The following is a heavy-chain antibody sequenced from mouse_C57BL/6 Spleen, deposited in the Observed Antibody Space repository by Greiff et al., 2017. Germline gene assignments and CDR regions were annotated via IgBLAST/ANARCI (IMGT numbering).Heavy chain of an antibody. CDR1: GYTFTDYE. CDR3: TRSLHGAD. V-gene: IGHV1-15*01. Sequence: QVQLQQSGAELVRPGASVTLSCKASGYTFTDYEMDWVKQTPVHGLEWIGAIAPETGGTAYNQKFKGKAILTADKSSSTAYMELRSLTSEDSAVYYCTRSLHGADWGQGTLVTVSA. J-gene: IGHJ3*01. CDR2: IAPETGGT.